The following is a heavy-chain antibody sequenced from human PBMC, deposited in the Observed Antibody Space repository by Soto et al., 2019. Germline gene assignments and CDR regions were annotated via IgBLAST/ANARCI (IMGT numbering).Heavy chain of an antibody. Sequence: SYTLSLSCTFSGGPITIADYYLSWIRQPPGKGLEWIGYIYHSGSTYYNPSLKSRVTISVDRSKNQFSLKLSSVTAADTAVYSCARAMTTVTTIDYWVQGTLVTVSS. CDR3: ARAMTTVTTIDY. V-gene: IGHV4-30-4*02. D-gene: IGHD4-17*01. J-gene: IGHJ4*02. CDR2: IYHSGST. CDR1: GGPITIADYY.